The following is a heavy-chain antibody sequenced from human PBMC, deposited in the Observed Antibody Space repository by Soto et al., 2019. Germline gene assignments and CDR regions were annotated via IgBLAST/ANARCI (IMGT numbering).Heavy chain of an antibody. CDR3: AKVGVARGTSCYDY. D-gene: IGHD2-2*01. Sequence: PGGSLRLSCAASGFTFSSYAMSWVRQAPGKGLEWVSAISGSGGSTYYADSVKGRFTISRDNSKNTLYLQMNSLRAEDTAVYYCAKVGVARGTSCYDYWGQGTLVTVSS. V-gene: IGHV3-23*01. CDR2: ISGSGGST. J-gene: IGHJ4*02. CDR1: GFTFSSYA.